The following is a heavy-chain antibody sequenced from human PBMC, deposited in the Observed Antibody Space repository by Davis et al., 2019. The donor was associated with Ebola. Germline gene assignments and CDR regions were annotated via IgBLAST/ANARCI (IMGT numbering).Heavy chain of an antibody. V-gene: IGHV4-4*02. CDR1: GGSISSNDW. Sequence: MPSETLSLTCAVSGGSISSNDWWTWVRQPPGKGLEWIGEIYHGGSTNSNPSLKSRITISIDKSKNHFSLKLRSVTAADTAIYYCARILWYPSSGGGFDPWGQGTLVTVSS. CDR2: IYHGGST. D-gene: IGHD2-21*01. CDR3: ARILWYPSSGGGFDP. J-gene: IGHJ5*02.